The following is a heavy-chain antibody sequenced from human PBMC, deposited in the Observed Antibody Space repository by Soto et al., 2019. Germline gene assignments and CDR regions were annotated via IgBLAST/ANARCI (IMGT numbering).Heavy chain of an antibody. CDR2: LSRGDER. D-gene: IGHD3-16*01. V-gene: IGHV4-4*02. Sequence: QVQLQESGPGLVKPSETLSLTCTVSGAPITTTKLWAWVRLPPGKGLEWVGELSRGDERSSNPSLEGRFTMSLDKSNNHFSLKLTSVTAADTAIYYFETQTISYTWGVWGRGTSVTVSS. CDR3: ETQTISYTWGV. J-gene: IGHJ6*02. CDR1: GAPITTTKL.